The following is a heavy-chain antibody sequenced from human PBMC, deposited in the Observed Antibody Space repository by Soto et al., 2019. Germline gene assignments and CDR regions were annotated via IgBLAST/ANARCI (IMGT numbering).Heavy chain of an antibody. Sequence: SETLSLTCTVSGGSISSYYWSWIRQPPGKGLEWIGYIYYSGSTNYNPSLKSRVTISVDTSKNQFSLKLSSVTAADTAVYYCARAIVVVPAAHNWFDPWGQGTLVTVSS. V-gene: IGHV4-59*12. CDR1: GGSISSYY. CDR3: ARAIVVVPAAHNWFDP. J-gene: IGHJ5*02. D-gene: IGHD2-2*01. CDR2: IYYSGST.